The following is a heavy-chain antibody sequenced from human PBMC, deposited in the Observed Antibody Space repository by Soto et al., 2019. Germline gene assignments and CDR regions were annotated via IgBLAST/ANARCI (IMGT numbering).Heavy chain of an antibody. J-gene: IGHJ6*02. CDR1: GFTFRSSA. Sequence: SVKVSCKTSGFTFRSSAVQWVRQARGQRLEWIGWLVVGTGNTNYAQKFQQRVTISSDRSTNTVSMELSSLTSEDTAVYYCATGAYCSGGSCSDYYYYYGMDLWGQGTTVTVSS. CDR3: ATGAYCSGGSCSDYYYYYGMDL. D-gene: IGHD2-15*01. V-gene: IGHV1-58*01. CDR2: LVVGTGNT.